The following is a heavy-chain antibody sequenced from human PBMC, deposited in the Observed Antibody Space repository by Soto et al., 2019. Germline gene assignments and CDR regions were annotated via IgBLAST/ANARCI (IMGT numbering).Heavy chain of an antibody. J-gene: IGHJ4*02. CDR3: AKDLRVFGVVIAGFDY. CDR2: ISGSGGST. Sequence: EVQLLESGGGLVQPGGSLRLSCAASGFTFSSYAMSWVRQAPGKGLEWVSAISGSGGSTYYADSVKGRFTISRDNSKXXXXXXXXXXXXXXXXXXYCAKDLRVFGVVIAGFDYWGQGTLVTVSS. CDR1: GFTFSSYA. V-gene: IGHV3-23*01. D-gene: IGHD3-3*01.